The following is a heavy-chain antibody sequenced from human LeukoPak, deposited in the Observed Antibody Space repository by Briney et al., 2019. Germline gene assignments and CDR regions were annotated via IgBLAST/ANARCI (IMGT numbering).Heavy chain of an antibody. J-gene: IGHJ4*02. CDR2: INHSGST. CDR1: GGSFSGYY. D-gene: IGHD6-13*01. V-gene: IGHV4-34*01. CDR3: ARVRKAAAGRGGFDY. Sequence: PSETLSLTCAVYGGSFSGYYWSWICQPPGKGLEWIGEINHSGSTNYNPSLKSRVTISVDTSKNQFSLKLSSVTAADTAVYYCARVRKAAAGRGGFDYWGQGTLLTVSS.